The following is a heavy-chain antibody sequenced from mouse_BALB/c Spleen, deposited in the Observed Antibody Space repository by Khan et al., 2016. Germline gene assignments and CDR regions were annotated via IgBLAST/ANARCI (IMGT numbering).Heavy chain of an antibody. V-gene: IGHV4-1*02. D-gene: IGHD2-14*01. J-gene: IGHJ4*01. CDR1: GFDFSTYW. CDR3: ATYRYDGYAMDY. Sequence: EVKLLESGGGLVQPGGSLKLSCAASGFDFSTYWMSWVRQAPGKWLEWIGEINPDSSTINYTPSLKDKFIISRDNAKNTLYLQMSKVRSEDTALYYCATYRYDGYAMDYWGQGTSVTVSS. CDR2: INPDSSTI.